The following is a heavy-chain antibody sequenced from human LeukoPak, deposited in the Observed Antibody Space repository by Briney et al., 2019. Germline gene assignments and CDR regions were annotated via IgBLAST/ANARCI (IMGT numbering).Heavy chain of an antibody. V-gene: IGHV3-23*01. CDR2: MTVSGGHT. CDR3: AKDAVAPGSSGDFFDY. CDR1: GFTFSTYA. J-gene: IGHJ4*02. Sequence: GGSLRLSCVASGFTFSTYAMTWVRQAPGKGLEWVSTMTVSGGHTYYADSVKGRFTISRDNSKNTLYLQVNSLRDDDTAVYYCAKDAVAPGSSGDFFDYWGQGTLVTVSS. D-gene: IGHD3-10*01.